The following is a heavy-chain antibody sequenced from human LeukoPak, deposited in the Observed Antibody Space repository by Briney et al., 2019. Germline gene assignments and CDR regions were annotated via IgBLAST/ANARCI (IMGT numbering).Heavy chain of an antibody. D-gene: IGHD2-15*01. V-gene: IGHV4-30-4*07. Sequence: PSETLSLTCAVSGGSISSGGYSWSWIRQPPGKGLEWIGYIYYSGSTYYNPSLKSRVTISVDTSKNQLSLKLSSVTAADTAVYYCARVYPSGEGYWGQGTLVTVSS. CDR3: ARVYPSGEGY. CDR1: GGSISSGGYS. J-gene: IGHJ4*02. CDR2: IYYSGST.